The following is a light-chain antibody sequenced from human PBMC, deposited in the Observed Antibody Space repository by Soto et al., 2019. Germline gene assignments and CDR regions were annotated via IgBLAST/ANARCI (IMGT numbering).Light chain of an antibody. V-gene: IGKV1-5*01. CDR3: QQYTSYSPWT. J-gene: IGKJ1*01. CDR1: QSISNW. Sequence: DIQMTQSPSTLSASVGDRVTITCRASQSISNWLAWYQQKPGKVPKLLIYDATSLEGGVPSRFSGSGSGTEFTLTISSLQPDDFATYYCQQYTSYSPWTFVQGTKVEIK. CDR2: DAT.